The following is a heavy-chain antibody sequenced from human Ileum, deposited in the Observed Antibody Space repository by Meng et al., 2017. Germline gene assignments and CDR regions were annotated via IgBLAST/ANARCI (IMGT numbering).Heavy chain of an antibody. Sequence: QPQEAGPGLVKPSRTLSLPCAVSGDSISSRDWWSWGRQPPGKGLEWIGEISQESGRTNYNPSLKSRVTISLDKSKNQFSLNLNSVTAADTAVYYCVRNEGYSLGDWGQGTLVTVSS. CDR2: ISQESGRT. D-gene: IGHD2-21*01. CDR1: GDSISSRDW. V-gene: IGHV4-4*02. J-gene: IGHJ4*02. CDR3: VRNEGYSLGD.